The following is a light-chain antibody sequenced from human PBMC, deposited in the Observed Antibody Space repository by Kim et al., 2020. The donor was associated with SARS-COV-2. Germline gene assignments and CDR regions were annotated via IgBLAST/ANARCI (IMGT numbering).Light chain of an antibody. V-gene: IGKV1-5*03. CDR2: KAS. J-gene: IGKJ2*01. Sequence: DIQMTQSPSTLSASVGDRVTITCRASQSVSSWLAWYQQKPGKAPKLLIYKASTSEGGVPSRFSRRGSGTEFTLTINSLQPDDFATYSCQKYDRHPYTLGQGTKLEI. CDR3: QKYDRHPYT. CDR1: QSVSSW.